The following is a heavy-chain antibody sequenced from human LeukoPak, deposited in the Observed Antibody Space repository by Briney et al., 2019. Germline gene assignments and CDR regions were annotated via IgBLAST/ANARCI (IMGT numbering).Heavy chain of an antibody. V-gene: IGHV3-53*01. CDR1: GFTVSNNY. CDR2: IYSGGST. J-gene: IGHJ4*02. Sequence: PGGSLILPCAASGFTVSNNYISWVRQAPGKGLEWVSVIYSGGSTKYADSVKARFTISRDNSKNTVYLQMNSLRVDDTAVYCCARATLDNWGQGTLVTVSS. CDR3: ARATLDN.